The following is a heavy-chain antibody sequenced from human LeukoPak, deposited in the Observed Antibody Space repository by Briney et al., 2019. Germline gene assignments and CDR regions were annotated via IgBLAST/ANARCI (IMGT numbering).Heavy chain of an antibody. Sequence: PSETLSLTCGVSGGSISSTNWWSWVRQPPGQGLEWIGYIYYSGSTNYNPSLKSRVTISVDTSKNQFSLKLSSVTAADTAVYYCARVPAAKNYYYYYGMDVWGQGTTVTVSS. CDR3: ARVPAAKNYYYYYGMDV. J-gene: IGHJ6*02. V-gene: IGHV4-4*02. CDR2: IYYSGST. D-gene: IGHD2-2*01. CDR1: GGSISSTNW.